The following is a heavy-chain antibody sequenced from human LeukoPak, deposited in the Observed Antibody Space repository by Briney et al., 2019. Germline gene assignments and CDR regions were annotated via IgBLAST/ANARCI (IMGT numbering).Heavy chain of an antibody. CDR2: ISDSGST. CDR3: ARDWEAYGRDAFDI. J-gene: IGHJ3*02. Sequence: SETLSLTCTVSGGSISGSSYYWGWIRQPPGKGLEWIGSISDSGSTHYNPSLKSRVTIFADTSRNQFSLKLSSVTAADTAVYYCARDWEAYGRDAFDIWGQGTMVTVSS. D-gene: IGHD2-21*01. CDR1: GGSISGSSYY. V-gene: IGHV4-39*07.